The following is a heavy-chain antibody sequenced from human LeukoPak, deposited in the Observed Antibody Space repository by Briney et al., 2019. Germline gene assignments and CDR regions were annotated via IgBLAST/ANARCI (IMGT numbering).Heavy chain of an antibody. Sequence: SETLSLTCSVSGGSISSYYWNWIRQPPGKGLEWIGSISYSGSTNYNPSLESRVTISVDTSKNQFSLKLSSVTAADTAVYYCARDRGYSNYRGEDDWFDPWGQGTLVTVSS. CDR1: GGSISSYY. V-gene: IGHV4-59*12. CDR2: ISYSGST. J-gene: IGHJ5*02. CDR3: ARDRGYSNYRGEDDWFDP. D-gene: IGHD4-11*01.